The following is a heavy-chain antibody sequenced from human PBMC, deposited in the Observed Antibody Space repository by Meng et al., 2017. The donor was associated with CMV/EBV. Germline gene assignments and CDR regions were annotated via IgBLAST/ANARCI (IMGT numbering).Heavy chain of an antibody. Sequence: SGPTLVKPTQTLTLTCTFSRFSLGTSGMRVSWIRQPPGKALEWLARIDWDDDKFYSTSLKTRLTISKDTSKNQVVLTMTNMDPVDTATYYCAKEVVRGENWFDPWGQGTLVTVSS. CDR3: AKEVVRGENWFDP. J-gene: IGHJ5*02. D-gene: IGHD3-10*01. CDR1: RFSLGTSGMR. V-gene: IGHV2-70D*14. CDR2: IDWDDDK.